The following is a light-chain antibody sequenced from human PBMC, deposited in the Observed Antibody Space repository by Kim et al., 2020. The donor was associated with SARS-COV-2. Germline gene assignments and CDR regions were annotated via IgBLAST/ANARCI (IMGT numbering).Light chain of an antibody. CDR2: GAA. CDR3: QQYEVWQRP. CDR1: QSVGRH. Sequence: EIVMTQSPATLSVSPGERATLSCRASQSVGRHFAWYKKKPGQAPRLLIHGAATRATGIPDRFGGSGSGTEFTLTISSLQSEDVAVYYCQQYEVWQRPFGQGTKVDIK. J-gene: IGKJ1*01. V-gene: IGKV3-15*01.